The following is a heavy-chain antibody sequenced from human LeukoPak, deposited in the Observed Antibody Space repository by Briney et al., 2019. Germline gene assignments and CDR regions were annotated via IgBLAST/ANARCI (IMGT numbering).Heavy chain of an antibody. CDR1: GFTFSSYG. V-gene: IGHV3-23*01. Sequence: GGSLRLSCAASGFTFSSYGMSWVRQAPGKGLEWVSAISGSGDSTYYADSVKGRFTISRDNSKNTLYLQMNSLRAEDTAVYYCAKTSGWYYFDYWGQGTLVTVSS. CDR2: ISGSGDST. J-gene: IGHJ4*02. D-gene: IGHD6-19*01. CDR3: AKTSGWYYFDY.